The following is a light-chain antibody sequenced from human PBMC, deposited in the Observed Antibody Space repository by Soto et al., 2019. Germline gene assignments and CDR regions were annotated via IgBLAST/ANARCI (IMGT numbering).Light chain of an antibody. CDR3: QQYGATPWT. CDR1: QSIYRNF. J-gene: IGKJ1*01. CDR2: GAS. Sequence: EIMLTQSPGTLSLSPGERATLSCRASQSIYRNFVAWYQQRPGQAPRLLISGASTRSTGIPDRFTGSVSGTDFTLTISRLEPEDFAVYYCQQYGATPWTFAQGTKVEIK. V-gene: IGKV3-20*01.